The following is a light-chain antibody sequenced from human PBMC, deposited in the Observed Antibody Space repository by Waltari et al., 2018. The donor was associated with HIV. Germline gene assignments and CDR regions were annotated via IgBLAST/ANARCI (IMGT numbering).Light chain of an antibody. CDR2: EVT. CDR1: SSAIGAYNL. CDR3: SSYTTSSTWV. V-gene: IGLV2-18*02. J-gene: IGLJ3*02. Sequence: SALTQPPSVSGSLGQSVPISCTGTSSAIGAYNLASWSQQSPGTAPKLRIYEVTPRPSGVPVRFSGSKSGNTASLTISGLQADDEADYYSSSYTTSSTWVFGGGTKLTVL.